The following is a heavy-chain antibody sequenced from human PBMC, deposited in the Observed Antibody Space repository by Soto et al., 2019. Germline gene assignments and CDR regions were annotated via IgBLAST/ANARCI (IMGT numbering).Heavy chain of an antibody. CDR2: INHSGST. CDR1: GGSFSGYY. CDR3: ASRNLTGFDY. V-gene: IGHV4-34*01. Sequence: SETLSLTCAVYGGSFSGYYWSWIRQPPGKGLEWIGEINHSGSTNYNPSLKSRVTISVDTSKNQFSLKLSSVTAADTAVYYCASRNLTGFDYWGQGTLVTVSS. D-gene: IGHD7-27*01. J-gene: IGHJ4*02.